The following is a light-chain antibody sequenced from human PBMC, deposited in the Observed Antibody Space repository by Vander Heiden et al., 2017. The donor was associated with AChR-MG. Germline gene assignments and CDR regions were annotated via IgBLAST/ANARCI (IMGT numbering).Light chain of an antibody. CDR3: QQLKSYPLT. CDR2: AAS. Sequence: DIQLTQSPPFLPAPVGDRVTITCRASQDINNYLAWYQQKPGKAPKLLVYAASTLQTEVPSRFSGSGSGTEFTLTISSLQPEDFATYHCQQLKSYPLTFGGGTKVE. V-gene: IGKV1-9*01. CDR1: QDINNY. J-gene: IGKJ4*01.